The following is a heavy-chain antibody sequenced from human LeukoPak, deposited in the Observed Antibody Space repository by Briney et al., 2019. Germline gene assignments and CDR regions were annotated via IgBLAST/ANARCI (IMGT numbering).Heavy chain of an antibody. V-gene: IGHV1-46*01. CDR3: AKGDLLTGYSAPVGDY. J-gene: IGHJ4*02. CDR2: INPSGGGT. D-gene: IGHD3-9*01. CDR1: GYTFVTYY. Sequence: ASVKVSCKAPGYTFVTYYMHWVRQAPGQGLEWMGIINPSGGGTTYAQKFQGRVTVTMDTSARTVYMELSSLRSEDTAVYYCAKGDLLTGYSAPVGDYWGQGTLVTVSS.